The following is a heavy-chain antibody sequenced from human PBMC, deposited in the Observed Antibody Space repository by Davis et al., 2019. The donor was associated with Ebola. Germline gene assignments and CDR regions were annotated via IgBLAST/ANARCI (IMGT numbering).Heavy chain of an antibody. J-gene: IGHJ3*02. D-gene: IGHD3-10*01. CDR3: ARERGPYILGWFEPFDI. CDR1: GFTFGTYS. CDR2: ISSDSDYI. V-gene: IGHV3-21*01. Sequence: GGSLRLSCAASGFTFGTYSMSWVRQAPGKGLEWVSSISSDSDYIYYADSAKGRFTISRDNAKNSLLLQMDSLTAEDTAVYYCARERGPYILGWFEPFDIWGQGTRVTVSS.